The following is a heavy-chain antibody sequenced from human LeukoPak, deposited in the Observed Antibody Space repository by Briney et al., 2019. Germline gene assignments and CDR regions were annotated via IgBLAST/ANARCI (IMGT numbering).Heavy chain of an antibody. D-gene: IGHD2-21*02. CDR2: ISYDGSNK. Sequence: GGSLRLSCAASGFTFSSYGMHWVRQAPGKGLGWVAVISYDGSNKYYADSVKGRFTISRDNSKNTLYLQMNSLRAEDTAVYYCAKGGLHIVVVTALDYWGQGTLVTVSS. CDR3: AKGGLHIVVVTALDY. J-gene: IGHJ4*02. CDR1: GFTFSSYG. V-gene: IGHV3-30*18.